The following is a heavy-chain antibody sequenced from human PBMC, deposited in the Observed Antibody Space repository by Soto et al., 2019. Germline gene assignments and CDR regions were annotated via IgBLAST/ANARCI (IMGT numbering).Heavy chain of an antibody. V-gene: IGHV3-74*01. CDR2: IKSDGSST. CDR1: GFTSSNYW. Sequence: GGSLRLSCAASGFTSSNYWMHWVRQAPGKGLVWVSRIKSDGSSTSYADSVKGRFTISRDNAKNTLDLQMHGLRAEDMAVYYCARSVRSGSFPYYYYAMDVWGQGTTVTVAS. CDR3: ARSVRSGSFPYYYYAMDV. J-gene: IGHJ6*02. D-gene: IGHD3-10*01.